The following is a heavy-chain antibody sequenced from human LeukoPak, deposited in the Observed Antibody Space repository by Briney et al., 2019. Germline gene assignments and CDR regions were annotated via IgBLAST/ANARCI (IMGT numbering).Heavy chain of an antibody. CDR2: IRSKAYGGTT. V-gene: IGHV3-49*03. D-gene: IGHD1-26*01. J-gene: IGHJ4*02. CDR1: GFTFGDYA. CDR3: TRAVGATTLADY. Sequence: GGSLRLSCTASGFTFGDYAMSWFRQAPGEGLEWVGFIRSKAYGGTTEYAASVKGRFTISRDDSKSIAYLQMNSLKTEDTAVYYCTRAVGATTLADYWGQGTLVTVSS.